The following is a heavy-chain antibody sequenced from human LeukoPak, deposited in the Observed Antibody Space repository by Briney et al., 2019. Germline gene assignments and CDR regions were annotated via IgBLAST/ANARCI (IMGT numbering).Heavy chain of an antibody. D-gene: IGHD3-9*01. CDR3: ARGGLVSRYLDP. CDR2: IFYIGST. CDR1: GSSISSSTW. Sequence: SETLSLTCAVSGSSISSSTWWTWVRQPPGKGLEWIGEIFYIGSTNSNPSLKSPLTMSVDESKHEFCQKTTSVTTADTAISYCARGGLVSRYLDPWGEGTLVT. V-gene: IGHV4-4*02. J-gene: IGHJ5*02.